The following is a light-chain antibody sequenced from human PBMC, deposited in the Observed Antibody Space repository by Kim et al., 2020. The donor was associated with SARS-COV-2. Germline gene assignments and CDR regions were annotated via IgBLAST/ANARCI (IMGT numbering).Light chain of an antibody. CDR1: QSVGGSY. Sequence: CRAGQSVGGSYVAWYQKQRGQASRLLIYDTANRATGIPDRFNGSGSGTDFTLTISRLEPEDVAVYSCQQYGVSPWTFGQGTKVDIK. J-gene: IGKJ1*01. V-gene: IGKV3-20*01. CDR2: DTA. CDR3: QQYGVSPWT.